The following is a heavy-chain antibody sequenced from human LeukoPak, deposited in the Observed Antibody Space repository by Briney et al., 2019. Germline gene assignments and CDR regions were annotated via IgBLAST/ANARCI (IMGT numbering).Heavy chain of an antibody. D-gene: IGHD4-17*01. CDR3: AKAVTIGRLDLYY. CDR1: GFTFDDYA. J-gene: IGHJ4*02. Sequence: GGSLRLSCAASGFTFDDYAMHWVRQAPGKGLEWVSGISWNSGSIGYADSVKGRFTISRDNAKNSLYLQMNSLRAEDMALYYCAKAVTIGRLDLYYWGQGTLVTGSS. CDR2: ISWNSGSI. V-gene: IGHV3-9*03.